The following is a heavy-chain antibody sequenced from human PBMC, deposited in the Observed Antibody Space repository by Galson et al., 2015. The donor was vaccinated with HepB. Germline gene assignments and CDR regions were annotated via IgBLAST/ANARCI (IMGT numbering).Heavy chain of an antibody. V-gene: IGHV3-11*06. CDR2: ISSSSSYT. D-gene: IGHD5-18*01. J-gene: IGHJ4*02. Sequence: SLRLSCAASGFTFSDYYMSWIRQAPGKGLEWVSYISSSSSYTNYADSVKGRFTISRDNAKNSLYLQMNSLRAEDTAVYYCARILDTAGGYYFDYWGQGTLVTVSS. CDR3: ARILDTAGGYYFDY. CDR1: GFTFSDYY.